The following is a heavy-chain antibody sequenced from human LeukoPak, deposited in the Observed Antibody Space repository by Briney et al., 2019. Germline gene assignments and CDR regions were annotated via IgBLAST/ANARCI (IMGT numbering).Heavy chain of an antibody. J-gene: IGHJ4*02. CDR3: ARSGDLGGH. D-gene: IGHD7-27*01. V-gene: IGHV3-74*01. Sequence: PGGSLRLSCAASGFTFSSYSMNWVRQAPGKGLEWVSRIQTDGSSIDYADSVKGRFTISRNNAWHTLYLQMNSLRVEDTAVYYCARSGDLGGHWGQGTLVTVSS. CDR2: IQTDGSSI. CDR1: GFTFSSYS.